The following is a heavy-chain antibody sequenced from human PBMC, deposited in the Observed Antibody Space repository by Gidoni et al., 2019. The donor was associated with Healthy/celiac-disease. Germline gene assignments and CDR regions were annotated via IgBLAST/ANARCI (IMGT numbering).Heavy chain of an antibody. V-gene: IGHV4-61*01. J-gene: IGHJ5*02. CDR1: GGSVSSGSYY. CDR3: ARGGDTRFDP. D-gene: IGHD5-18*01. CDR2: IYYSGST. Sequence: QVQLQESGPGLVKPSETLSLTCTVSGGSVSSGSYYWSWIRQPPGKGLEWIGYIYYSGSTNYNPSLKSRVTISVDTSKNQFSLKLSSVTAADTAVYYCARGGDTRFDPWGQGTLVTVSS.